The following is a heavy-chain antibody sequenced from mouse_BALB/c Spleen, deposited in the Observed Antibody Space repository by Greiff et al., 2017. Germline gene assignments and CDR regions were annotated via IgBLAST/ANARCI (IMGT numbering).Heavy chain of an antibody. V-gene: IGHV14-3*02. CDR1: GFNIKDTY. CDR3: ARRWFASYAMDY. J-gene: IGHJ4*01. D-gene: IGHD1-1*02. CDR2: IDPANGNT. Sequence: EVQLQQSGAELVKPGASVKLSCTASGFNIKDTYMHWVKQRPEQGLEWIGRIDPANGNTKYDPKFQGKATITADTSSNTAYLQLSSLTSEDTAVYYCARRWFASYAMDYWGQGTSVTVSS.